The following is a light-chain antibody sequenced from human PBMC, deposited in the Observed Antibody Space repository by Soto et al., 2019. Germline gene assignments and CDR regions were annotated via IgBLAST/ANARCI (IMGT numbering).Light chain of an antibody. CDR2: WAS. V-gene: IGKV4-1*01. J-gene: IGKJ4*01. CDR3: QQYYRTPLT. CDR1: QSVLYSSNNKNY. Sequence: DIVMTQSPDSLAVSLGERVTINCKSSQSVLYSSNNKNYLAWYQQKPGQPPKLLIYWASTRESGVPDRFSGSGSVTDFTLTITSLQAEDVAVYYCQQYYRTPLTFGGGTQVEIK.